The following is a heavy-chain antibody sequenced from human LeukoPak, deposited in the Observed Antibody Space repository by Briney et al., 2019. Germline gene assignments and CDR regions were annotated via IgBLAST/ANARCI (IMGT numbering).Heavy chain of an antibody. D-gene: IGHD3/OR15-3a*01. V-gene: IGHV3-21*04. CDR1: GFTFSSYS. CDR3: AGLDGGMDV. CDR2: ISSSGSTI. Sequence: GGSLRLSCAASGFTFSSYSMNWVRQAPGKGLEWVSSISSSGSTIYYADSVKGRFTISRDNAKNSLYLQMNSLRAEDTAVYYCAGLDGGMDVWGQGTTVTVSS. J-gene: IGHJ6*02.